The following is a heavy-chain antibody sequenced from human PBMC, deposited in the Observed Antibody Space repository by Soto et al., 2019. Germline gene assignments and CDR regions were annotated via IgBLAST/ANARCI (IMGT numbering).Heavy chain of an antibody. D-gene: IGHD3-10*01. J-gene: IGHJ4*02. Sequence: SETLSLTCTVSGDSINTHSWTWILQPPGRGLEWIGYIFSTGGANYNPSLESRVTISVDTSKNQLSLKLTSVTAADTAVYYCARGGDNSPWYYSLWGQGTLVTVSS. CDR2: IFSTGGA. CDR1: GDSINTHS. CDR3: ARGGDNSPWYYSL. V-gene: IGHV4-59*11.